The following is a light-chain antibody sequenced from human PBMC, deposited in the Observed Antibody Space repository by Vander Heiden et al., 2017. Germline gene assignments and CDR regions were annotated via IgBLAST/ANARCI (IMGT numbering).Light chain of an antibody. Sequence: DIQVTQSPSSLSASVGDRVTITCRASQDISNYLAWFQQKPGKPPKSLIYHASNLQSGVPSKFSGSGSGTDFTLTISSLQPEDFATYYCLQYNSYPLTFGGGTKVEIK. CDR2: HAS. V-gene: IGKV1-16*02. CDR3: LQYNSYPLT. CDR1: QDISNY. J-gene: IGKJ4*01.